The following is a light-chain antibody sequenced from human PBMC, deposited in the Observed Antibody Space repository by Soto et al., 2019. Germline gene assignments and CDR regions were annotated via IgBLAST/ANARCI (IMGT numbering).Light chain of an antibody. V-gene: IGKV1-5*01. CDR2: DAS. CDR3: LQHKTYPRT. Sequence: DIQMTQSPSTLSASVGDRVTITCRASQSISSWLAWYQQKLGRAPRLLIYDASSLESGVPSRFSGSGSGTEFTLTISSLQSEDSATYYCLQHKTYPRTFGQGTKVDIK. J-gene: IGKJ1*01. CDR1: QSISSW.